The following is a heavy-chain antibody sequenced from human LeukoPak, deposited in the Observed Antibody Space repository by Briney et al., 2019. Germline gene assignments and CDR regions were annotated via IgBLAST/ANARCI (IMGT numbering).Heavy chain of an antibody. CDR3: ATLQSGSPLHY. V-gene: IGHV1-69*04. Sequence: SVKVSCKASGGTFSSYAISWVRQAPGQGLEWMGRIIPILGIANYAQKFQGRVTITADKSTSTAYMELSSLRSEDTAVYYCATLQSGSPLHYWGQGTLVTVSS. J-gene: IGHJ4*02. D-gene: IGHD2-15*01. CDR2: IIPILGIA. CDR1: GGTFSSYA.